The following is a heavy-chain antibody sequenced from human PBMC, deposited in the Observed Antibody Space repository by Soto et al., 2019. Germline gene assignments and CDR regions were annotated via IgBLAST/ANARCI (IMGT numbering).Heavy chain of an antibody. CDR2: MNPNSGNT. CDR3: ARVSWYYDFWSGYYSGPAPGFDP. CDR1: GYTFTSYD. Sequence: ASVKVSCKASGYTFTSYDINWVRQATGQGLEWMGWMNPNSGNTGYAQKFQGRVTMTRNTSISTAYMELSSLRSEDTAVYYCARVSWYYDFWSGYYSGPAPGFDPWGQGTLVTVSS. J-gene: IGHJ5*02. D-gene: IGHD3-3*01. V-gene: IGHV1-8*01.